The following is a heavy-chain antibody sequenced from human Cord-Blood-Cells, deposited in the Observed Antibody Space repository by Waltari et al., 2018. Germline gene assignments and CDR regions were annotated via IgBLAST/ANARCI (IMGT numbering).Heavy chain of an antibody. V-gene: IGHV4-39*01. D-gene: IGHD4-17*01. CDR1: GGSISSSSYY. CDR3: ASHLPLYGDYFDY. Sequence: QLQLQESGPGLVQPSETLSLTCTVSGGSISSSSYYWVWIRQPPGQGLVWIGSVYYSGNTYYNPALKCRVTISVDTSKNPFSRKLSAVTAADTAVYYCASHLPLYGDYFDYWGQGTLVTVSS. J-gene: IGHJ4*02. CDR2: VYYSGNT.